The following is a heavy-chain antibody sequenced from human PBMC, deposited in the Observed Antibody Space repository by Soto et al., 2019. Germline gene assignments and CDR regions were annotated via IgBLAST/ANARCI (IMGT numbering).Heavy chain of an antibody. CDR1: GFTFDDYA. CDR3: AKDKGGPAAGYYYYGMDV. J-gene: IGHJ6*02. CDR2: ISWNSGSI. V-gene: IGHV3-9*01. Sequence: GGSLRLSCAASGFTFDDYAMHWVRQAPGKGLEWVSGISWNSGSIGYADSVKGRFTISRDNAKNSLYLQMNSLRAEDTALYYCAKDKGGPAAGYYYYGMDVWGQGTTVTVSS. D-gene: IGHD6-13*01.